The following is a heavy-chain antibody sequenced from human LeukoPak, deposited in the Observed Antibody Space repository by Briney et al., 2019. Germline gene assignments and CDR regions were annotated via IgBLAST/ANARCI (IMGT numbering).Heavy chain of an antibody. CDR1: GFTFSSYG. V-gene: IGHV3-30*02. J-gene: IGHJ5*02. Sequence: GGSLRLSCAASGFTFSSYGMHWVRQAPDKGLEWVAFIRYDGSNKYYADSVKGRFTISRDNSKNTLYLQMNSLRAEDTAVYYCAKDPRGWAVAGLNWFDPWGQGTLVTVSS. D-gene: IGHD6-19*01. CDR2: IRYDGSNK. CDR3: AKDPRGWAVAGLNWFDP.